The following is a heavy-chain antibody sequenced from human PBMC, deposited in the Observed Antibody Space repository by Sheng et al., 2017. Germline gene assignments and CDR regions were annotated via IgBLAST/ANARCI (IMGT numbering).Heavy chain of an antibody. CDR1: GYTFTSYG. CDR3: ARDHPSYYYGSGSYYQGAFDY. J-gene: IGHJ4*02. CDR2: ISAYNGNT. V-gene: IGHV1-18*01. D-gene: IGHD3-10*01. Sequence: QVQLVQSGAEVKKPGASVKVSCKASGYTFTSYGISWVRQAPGQGLEWMGWISAYNGNTNYAQKLQGRVTMTTDTSTSTAYMELRSLRSDDTAVYYCARDHPSYYYGSGSYYQGAFDYWGQGTLVTVSS.